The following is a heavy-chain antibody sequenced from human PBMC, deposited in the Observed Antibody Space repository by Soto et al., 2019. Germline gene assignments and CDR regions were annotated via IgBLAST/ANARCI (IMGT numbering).Heavy chain of an antibody. CDR2: IYHSGST. Sequence: QVQLQESGPGLVKPSQILSLICTVSGGSISSGDSFWSWIRQPPGKGLEWIGYIYHSGSTYYNSSLKSRLTISVDTSKDQFSLRLSSVTAADTAVYYCARDNRVVAYFDLWGRGTLVTVSS. D-gene: IGHD6-6*01. CDR1: GGSISSGDSF. CDR3: ARDNRVVAYFDL. J-gene: IGHJ2*01. V-gene: IGHV4-30-4*01.